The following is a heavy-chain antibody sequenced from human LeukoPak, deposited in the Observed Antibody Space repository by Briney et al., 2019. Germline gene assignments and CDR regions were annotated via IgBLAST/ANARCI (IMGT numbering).Heavy chain of an antibody. D-gene: IGHD3-10*01. J-gene: IGHJ4*02. V-gene: IGHV3-48*03. CDR1: GFTFSSYE. CDR3: ARGRGFDF. Sequence: PGGSLRLSRAASGFTFSSYEMNWVRQAPGKGLEWVSYISSRGSVIYYADSVKGRFTISRDNAKNSLYLQMNSLRAEDTAVYYCARGRGFDFWGQGTLVTVSS. CDR2: ISSRGSVI.